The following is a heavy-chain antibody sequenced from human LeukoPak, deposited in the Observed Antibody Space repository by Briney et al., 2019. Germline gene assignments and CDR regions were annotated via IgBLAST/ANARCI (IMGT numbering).Heavy chain of an antibody. J-gene: IGHJ4*02. Sequence: SVTDSCKASGGTFSSYAISWVRQAPGQGLEWMGGIIPIFGTANYAQKFQGRVTITADESTSTAYIELSSLRSEDTAVYYCARERRYSYGYYYFDYWGQGTLVTVSS. CDR3: ARERRYSYGYYYFDY. D-gene: IGHD5-18*01. CDR2: IIPIFGTA. V-gene: IGHV1-69*13. CDR1: GGTFSSYA.